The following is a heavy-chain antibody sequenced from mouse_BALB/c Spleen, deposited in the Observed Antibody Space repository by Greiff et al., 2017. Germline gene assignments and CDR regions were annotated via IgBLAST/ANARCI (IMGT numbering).Heavy chain of an antibody. CDR3: ARHDYGNYRYFDV. CDR1: GFTFSSYT. J-gene: IGHJ1*01. Sequence: EVKVEESGGGLVQPGGSLKLSCAASGFTFSSYTMSWVRQTPEKRLEWVAYISNGGGSTYYPDTVKGRFTISRDNAKNTLYLQMSSLKSEDTAMYYCARHDYGNYRYFDVWGAGTTVTVSS. D-gene: IGHD2-1*01. CDR2: ISNGGGST. V-gene: IGHV5-12-2*01.